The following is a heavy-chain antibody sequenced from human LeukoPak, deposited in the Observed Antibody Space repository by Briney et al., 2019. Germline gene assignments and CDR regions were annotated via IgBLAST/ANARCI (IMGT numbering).Heavy chain of an antibody. V-gene: IGHV3-23*01. D-gene: IGHD6-19*01. CDR1: GFTFNNYA. CDR2: ISGSGGST. Sequence: GGSLRLSCVASGFTFNNYAISWVRQAPGKGLEWVSGISGSGGSTNYVDSVKGWFTISRDNSKNTLYLQMNSLRAEDTAEYYCAKGPVRDYYYYMDVWGRGITVTVSS. J-gene: IGHJ6*03. CDR3: AKGPVRDYYYYMDV.